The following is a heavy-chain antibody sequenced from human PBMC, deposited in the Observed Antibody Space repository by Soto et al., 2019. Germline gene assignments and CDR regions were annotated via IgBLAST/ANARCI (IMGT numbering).Heavy chain of an antibody. D-gene: IGHD2-21*01. CDR3: AKGLVSEYYYYGMYV. CDR2: ISGSGGST. CDR1: GFTFSSYA. Sequence: EVQLLESGGGLVQPGGSLRLSCAASGFTFSSYAMSWVRQAPGKGLEWVSAISGSGGSTYYADSVKGRFNISRDNSKKTLYLQMNSLRAEDTAVYYGAKGLVSEYYYYGMYVWGQGNTVHVSS. J-gene: IGHJ6*02. V-gene: IGHV3-23*01.